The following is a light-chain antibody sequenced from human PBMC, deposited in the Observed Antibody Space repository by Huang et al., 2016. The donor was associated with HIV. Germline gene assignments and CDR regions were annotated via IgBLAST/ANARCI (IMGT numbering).Light chain of an antibody. J-gene: IGKJ2*01. CDR3: QQYNTYLYT. Sequence: DIQMTQSPSTLSASVGDRVTITCRASQNINTWLAWYQQKPGNAPYLLIYRASSLQVGFPSRFTGSGSGTEFTLTITSLQPDDLGTYYCQQYNTYLYTFGQGTKLEI. V-gene: IGKV1-5*03. CDR1: QNINTW. CDR2: RAS.